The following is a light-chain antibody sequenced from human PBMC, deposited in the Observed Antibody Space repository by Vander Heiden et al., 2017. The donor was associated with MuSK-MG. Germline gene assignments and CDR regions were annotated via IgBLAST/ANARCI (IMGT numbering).Light chain of an antibody. CDR2: GAS. CDR3: QRSDGTPIT. V-gene: IGKV1-39*01. Sequence: DIQMTHSPSSLSASVGDRVTITCRASQSISSYLNRYQQKPGKAPKLLIYGASSWQSGVPSRFSGSGSGTDFTLTISRLHPEDFATYYCQRSDGTPITFGQGTLVEIK. CDR1: QSISSY. J-gene: IGKJ5*01.